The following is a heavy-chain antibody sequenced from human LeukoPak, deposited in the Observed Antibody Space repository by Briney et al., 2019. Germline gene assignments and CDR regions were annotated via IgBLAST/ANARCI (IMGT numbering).Heavy chain of an antibody. V-gene: IGHV3-23*01. CDR2: ISASGGST. D-gene: IGHD6-19*01. J-gene: IGHJ3*02. Sequence: GGSLRLSCAASGFTLISNAMSWVRQAPGKGLEWVSAISASGGSTYYADSVKGRFTISRDNSKNTLYLQMNSLRAEDTAVYYCARNRIAVADAFDIWGQGTMVTVSS. CDR1: GFTLISNA. CDR3: ARNRIAVADAFDI.